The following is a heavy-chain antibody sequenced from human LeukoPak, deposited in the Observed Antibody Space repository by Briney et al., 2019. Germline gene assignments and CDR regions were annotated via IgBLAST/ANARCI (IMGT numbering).Heavy chain of an antibody. V-gene: IGHV4-31*03. CDR1: GGSISSGGYY. CDR3: ARRPRRIAAAGVGLWFDP. CDR2: IYYGGST. D-gene: IGHD6-13*01. J-gene: IGHJ5*02. Sequence: PSETLSLTCTVSGGSISSGGYYWSWIRQHPGKGLEWIGYIYYGGSTYYNPSLKSRVTISVDTSKNQFSLKLSSVTAADTAVYYCARRPRRIAAAGVGLWFDPWGQGTLVTVSS.